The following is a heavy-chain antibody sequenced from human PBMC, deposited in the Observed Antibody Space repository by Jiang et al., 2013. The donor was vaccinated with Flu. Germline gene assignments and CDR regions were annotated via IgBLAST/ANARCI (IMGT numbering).Heavy chain of an antibody. Sequence: GLVKPSETLSLTCAVSGYSISSGYYWGWIRQPPGKGLEWIGSIYHSGSTYYNPSLKSRVTISVDTSKNQFSLKLSSVTAADTAVYYCARGPPLTALYDFWSGYYYNYYFDYWGQGTLVTVSS. J-gene: IGHJ4*02. CDR3: ARGPPLTALYDFWSGYYYNYYFDY. V-gene: IGHV4-38-2*01. CDR2: IYHSGST. D-gene: IGHD3-3*01. CDR1: GYSISSGYY.